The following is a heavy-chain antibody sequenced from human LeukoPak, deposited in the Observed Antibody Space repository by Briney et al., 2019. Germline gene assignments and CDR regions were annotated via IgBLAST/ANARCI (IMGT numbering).Heavy chain of an antibody. D-gene: IGHD6-25*01. Sequence: GGSLRLFSAASGFSFSTYTMHWVRQAPGKGLVWVSPISSGRHNTNYADSVKGRFTISRDNAKDSLYLQMNSLRAEDTAVYYCGWVLYIAAALDSWAEGTLVRVTT. CDR3: GWVLYIAAALDS. V-gene: IGHV3-21*06. CDR2: ISSGRHNT. CDR1: GFSFSTYT. J-gene: IGHJ4*02.